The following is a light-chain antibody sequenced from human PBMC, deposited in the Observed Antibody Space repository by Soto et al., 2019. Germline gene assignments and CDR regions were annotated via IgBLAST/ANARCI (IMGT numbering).Light chain of an antibody. CDR3: QQYNSYSHT. Sequence: DIQMTQSPSTLSASVGDRVTITCRASQSISSWLAWYQQKPGKAPKLLIYKASSLASGVPSKFSGSGSGTEFDHTISSLQPDEFATYFCQQYNSYSHTFGQGTKLEIK. J-gene: IGKJ2*01. V-gene: IGKV1-5*03. CDR1: QSISSW. CDR2: KAS.